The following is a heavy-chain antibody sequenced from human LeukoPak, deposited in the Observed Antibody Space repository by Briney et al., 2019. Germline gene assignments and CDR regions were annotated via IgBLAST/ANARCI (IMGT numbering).Heavy chain of an antibody. CDR3: ARDQASSSSSPY. CDR2: ISNSDSTT. J-gene: IGHJ4*02. D-gene: IGHD2-2*01. Sequence: PGGSLRLSGAASGFSFSSYNMNWVRQAPGKGLEWVSYISNSDSTTYYADSVKGRFTISRDNSKNTVNLQMNSLRAEDTAVYYCARDQASSSSSPYWGQGTLVTASS. V-gene: IGHV3-48*01. CDR1: GFSFSSYN.